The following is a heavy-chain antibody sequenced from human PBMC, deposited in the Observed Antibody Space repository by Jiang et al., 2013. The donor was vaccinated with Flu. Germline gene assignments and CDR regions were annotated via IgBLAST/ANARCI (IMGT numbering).Heavy chain of an antibody. D-gene: IGHD3-22*01. J-gene: IGHJ3*02. CDR1: DDYG. Sequence: DDYGMSWVRQAPGKGLEWVSGINWNGGSTGYADSVKGRFTISRDNAKNSLYLQMNSLRAEDTALYYCARGYYDSSGPRAFDIWGQGTMVTVSS. CDR3: ARGYYDSSGPRAFDI. CDR2: INWNGGST. V-gene: IGHV3-20*03.